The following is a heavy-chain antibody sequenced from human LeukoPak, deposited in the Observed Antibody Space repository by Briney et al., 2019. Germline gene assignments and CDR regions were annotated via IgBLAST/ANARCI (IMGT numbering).Heavy chain of an antibody. CDR1: GYSFTSCW. J-gene: IGHJ3*02. V-gene: IGHV5-10-1*01. D-gene: IGHD1-14*01. Sequence: KYGESLKISCKGSGYSFTSCWISWVCQMPGKGLEWMGRIDPSDSYTNYSPSFQGHVTISADKSISTAYLQWSSLKASDTAMYYCASLVWDAFDIWGQGTMVTVSS. CDR2: IDPSDSYT. CDR3: ASLVWDAFDI.